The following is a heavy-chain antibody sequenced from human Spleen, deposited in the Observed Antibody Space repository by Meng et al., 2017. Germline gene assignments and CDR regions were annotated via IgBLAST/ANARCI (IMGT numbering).Heavy chain of an antibody. J-gene: IGHJ4*02. CDR3: ARGPTTMAHDFDY. V-gene: IGHV4-34*02. CDR1: GGSFSYYY. CDR2: INHSGST. D-gene: IGHD4-11*01. Sequence: VQTTQWCVGLLKPSETLSLTCFVSGGSFSYYYWSWIRQPPRKGLEWIGEINHSGSTNYNPSLESRATISVDTSQNNLSLKLSSVTAADSAVYYCARGPTTMAHDFDYWGQGTLVTVSS.